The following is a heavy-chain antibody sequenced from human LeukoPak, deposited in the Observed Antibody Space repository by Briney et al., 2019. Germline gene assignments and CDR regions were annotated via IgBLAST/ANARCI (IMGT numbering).Heavy chain of an antibody. CDR1: GFTFSSYW. CDR3: RTGYSYGLH. J-gene: IGHJ4*02. D-gene: IGHD5-18*01. Sequence: GGSLRLSCAASGFTFSSYWMSWVRQAPGKGLEWVANIKQDGSEKYYVDSVKGRFTISRDNAKNSLYLQMNSLRAEDTAVHYCRTGYSYGLHWGQGTLVTVSS. CDR2: IKQDGSEK. V-gene: IGHV3-7*01.